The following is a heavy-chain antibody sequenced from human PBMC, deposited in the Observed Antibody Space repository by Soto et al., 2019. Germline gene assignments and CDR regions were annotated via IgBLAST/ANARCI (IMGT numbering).Heavy chain of an antibody. CDR2: INPDNGNT. Sequence: QVQLVQSGAEVKKPGASVKISCKASGYTFTRYTMNWVRQAPGQRLEWMGWINPDNGNTKSSQKFQDRVIITRDTSASTAYMDLSSLRSEDTAVYYCARGNATGQLDPWGQGTLVTVSS. J-gene: IGHJ5*02. D-gene: IGHD2-2*01. CDR1: GYTFTRYT. V-gene: IGHV1-3*01. CDR3: ARGNATGQLDP.